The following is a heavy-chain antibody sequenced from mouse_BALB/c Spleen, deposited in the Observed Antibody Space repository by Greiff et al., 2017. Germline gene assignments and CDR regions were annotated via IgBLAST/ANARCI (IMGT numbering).Heavy chain of an antibody. CDR1: GYSITSGYY. CDR3: ARSYEYYAMDY. D-gene: IGHD2-3*01. CDR2: ISYDGSN. V-gene: IGHV3-6*02. Sequence: EVQLQESGPGLVKPSQSLSLTCSVTGYSITSGYYWNWIRQFPGNKLEWMGYISYDGSNNYNPSLKNRISITRDTSKNQFFLKLNSVTTEDTATYYGARSYEYYAMDYWGQGTSVTVSS. J-gene: IGHJ4*01.